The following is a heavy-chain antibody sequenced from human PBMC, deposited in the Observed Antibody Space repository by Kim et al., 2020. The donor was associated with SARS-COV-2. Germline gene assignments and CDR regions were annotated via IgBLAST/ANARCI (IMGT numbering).Heavy chain of an antibody. V-gene: IGHV3-11*06. CDR3: ARYIVVVPAAYRDYGMDV. Sequence: KGRFTISRDNAKNSLYLQMNSLRAEDTAVYYCARYIVVVPAAYRDYGMDVWGQGTTVTVSS. D-gene: IGHD2-2*01. J-gene: IGHJ6*02.